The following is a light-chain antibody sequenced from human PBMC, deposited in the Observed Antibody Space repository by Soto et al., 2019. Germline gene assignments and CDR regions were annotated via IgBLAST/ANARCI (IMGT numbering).Light chain of an antibody. Sequence: YELTQPPSVSVAPGQTARIPCGGDNIGSIAVHWYQQKPGRAPVLVVYDDSDRPSGIPERFSGSNSGNTATLTISRVEVGDEADYYCQVWDGSSDHYVFGTGTKVTVL. CDR2: DDS. V-gene: IGLV3-21*02. J-gene: IGLJ1*01. CDR1: NIGSIA. CDR3: QVWDGSSDHYV.